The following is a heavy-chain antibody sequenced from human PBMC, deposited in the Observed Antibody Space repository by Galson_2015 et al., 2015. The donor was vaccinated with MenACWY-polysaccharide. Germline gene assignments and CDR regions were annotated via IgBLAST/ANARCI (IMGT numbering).Heavy chain of an antibody. CDR1: GLTFSNWW. V-gene: IGHV3-7*01. J-gene: IGHJ6*02. CDR2: IKKDGSEK. Sequence: SLRLSCAASGLTFSNWWMTWVRQAPGKGLEWVASIKKDGSEKYYVDSVKGRFTISRDNAKDSLYLQMNSLRAEDTAVYFCARGHLVLGLWGQGTTVTVSS. D-gene: IGHD7-27*01. CDR3: ARGHLVLGL.